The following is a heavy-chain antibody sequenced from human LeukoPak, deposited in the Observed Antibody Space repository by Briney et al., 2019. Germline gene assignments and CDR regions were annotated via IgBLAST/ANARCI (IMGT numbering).Heavy chain of an antibody. CDR1: GFTFSSYW. CDR2: ISGDGSYT. Sequence: GGSLRLSCAASGFTFSSYWMHWVRQVPGKGLVWASRISGDGSYTNYADSVKGRFTISRDNAKNTLYLQMNSLRGEDTAVYCCARGGSGVTMIVVAHDYWGQGALVTVSS. D-gene: IGHD3-22*01. J-gene: IGHJ4*02. CDR3: ARGGSGVTMIVVAHDY. V-gene: IGHV3-74*01.